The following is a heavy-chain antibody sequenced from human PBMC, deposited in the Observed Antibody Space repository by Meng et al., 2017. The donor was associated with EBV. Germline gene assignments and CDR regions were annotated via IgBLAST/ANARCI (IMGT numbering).Heavy chain of an antibody. CDR3: ARVGIAVAGTGDY. D-gene: IGHD6-19*01. J-gene: IGHJ4*02. Sequence: VLQVLAGAEVKKPGASVKVSCKASGYTITGYYMHWVRQAPGQGLEWMGRINPNSGGTNYAQKFQGRVTMTRDTSISTAYMELSRLRSDDAAVYYCARVGIAVAGTGDYWGQGTLVTVSS. V-gene: IGHV1-2*06. CDR1: GYTITGYY. CDR2: INPNSGGT.